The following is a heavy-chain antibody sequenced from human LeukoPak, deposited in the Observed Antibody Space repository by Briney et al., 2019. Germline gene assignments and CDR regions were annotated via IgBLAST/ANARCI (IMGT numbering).Heavy chain of an antibody. V-gene: IGHV4-59*08. J-gene: IGHJ4*02. D-gene: IGHD6-19*01. CDR1: GGSISSYH. Sequence: PSETLSLTCTVSGGSISSYHWNWIRQPPGKGLEWIGDIYYSGSTNYNPSLKSRVTISLDTSKNQFSLKLSSVTAADTAVYYCARQWGSSGWYAYWGQGTLVTVSS. CDR2: IYYSGST. CDR3: ARQWGSSGWYAY.